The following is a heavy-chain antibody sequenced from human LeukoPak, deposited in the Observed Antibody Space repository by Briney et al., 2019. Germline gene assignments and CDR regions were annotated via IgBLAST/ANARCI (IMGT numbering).Heavy chain of an antibody. D-gene: IGHD3-22*01. V-gene: IGHV3-23*01. CDR2: ISGSGGST. CDR1: GFTFSSYA. CDR3: AKHILMYYDSSGYSSDAFDI. J-gene: IGHJ3*02. Sequence: PGGSLRLSCAASGFTFSSYAMSWVRQAPGKGLEWVSAISGSGGSTYYADSVKGRFTISRDNSKNTLYLQMNSLRAEDTAVYYCAKHILMYYDSSGYSSDAFDIWGQGTMVTVSS.